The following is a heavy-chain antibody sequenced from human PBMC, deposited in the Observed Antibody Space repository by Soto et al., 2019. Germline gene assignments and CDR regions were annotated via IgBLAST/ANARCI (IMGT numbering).Heavy chain of an antibody. V-gene: IGHV3-15*07. Sequence: PGGSLRLSCAASGFTFSSSSMNWVRQAPGKGLEWVGRIKSKTDGGTTDYAAPVKGRFTISRDDSKNTLYLQMNSLKTEDTAVYYCTTDIHYDSSGYYDYWGQGTLVTVSS. CDR3: TTDIHYDSSGYYDY. CDR1: GFTFSSSS. J-gene: IGHJ4*02. D-gene: IGHD3-22*01. CDR2: IKSKTDGGTT.